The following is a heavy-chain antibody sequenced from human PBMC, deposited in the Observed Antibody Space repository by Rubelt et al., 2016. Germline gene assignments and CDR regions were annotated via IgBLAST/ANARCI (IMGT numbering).Heavy chain of an antibody. CDR1: GGSFSGYY. CDR2: INHSGST. CDR3: ARSTWMGSYYYMDV. D-gene: IGHD1-1*01. J-gene: IGHJ6*03. Sequence: QVRLQQWGAGLLKSSETLSLTCAVYGGSFSGYYWSWIRQPPGKGLEWFGEINHSGSTNYNPSTKSPVTITVDTSTNQFSLRLSSVTAADTAVYYCARSTWMGSYYYMDVWGLGTTVTVSS. V-gene: IGHV4-34*01.